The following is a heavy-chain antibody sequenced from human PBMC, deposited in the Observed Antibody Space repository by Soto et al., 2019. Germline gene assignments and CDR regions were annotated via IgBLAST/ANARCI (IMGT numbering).Heavy chain of an antibody. CDR1: GGTFSTYA. CDR3: ARPKGSYSSCYYYFDY. CDR2: IIPLFGTA. D-gene: IGHD6-19*01. J-gene: IGHJ4*02. Sequence: QVQLVQSGAEVKQPGSSVKVSCKTSGGTFSTYAIYWVRQAPGQGLEWMGAIIPLFGTADYAQKFQGRDTITADESTSTAYMELSSLRSEDTAVYYCARPKGSYSSCYYYFDYWGQGTLVTVSS. V-gene: IGHV1-69*01.